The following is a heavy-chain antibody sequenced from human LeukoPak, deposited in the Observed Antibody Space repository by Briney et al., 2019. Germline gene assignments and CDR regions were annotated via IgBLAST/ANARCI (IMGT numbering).Heavy chain of an antibody. Sequence: PSETLSLTCTVSGGAISSYYWSWIRQPAAKGLEWIGRIYTTGRTDYSASLKSRVTMSVDTSNNQFSLKLSSVTAADTAVYYCARDLPSYYFDSGNMFDPWGQGILVIVSS. CDR1: GGAISSYY. D-gene: IGHD3-10*01. CDR2: IYTTGRT. V-gene: IGHV4-4*07. CDR3: ARDLPSYYFDSGNMFDP. J-gene: IGHJ5*02.